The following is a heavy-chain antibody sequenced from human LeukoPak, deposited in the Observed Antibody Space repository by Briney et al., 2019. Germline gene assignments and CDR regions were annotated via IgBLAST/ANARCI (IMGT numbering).Heavy chain of an antibody. Sequence: KTSETLSLTCSVSGDSMSSYYWSWIRQPPGKGLEWIGFIHISGTTNCNPSLKSRLTISLDTSKNQFSLQLSSVTAADTAMYYCATHKPADFSNPVGYVDVWGSGTSVTVFS. CDR1: GDSMSSYY. J-gene: IGHJ6*03. V-gene: IGHV4-4*08. D-gene: IGHD4-11*01. CDR3: ATHKPADFSNPVGYVDV. CDR2: IHISGTT.